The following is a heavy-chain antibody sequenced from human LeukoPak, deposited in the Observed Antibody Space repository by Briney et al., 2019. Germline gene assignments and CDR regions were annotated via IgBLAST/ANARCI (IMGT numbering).Heavy chain of an antibody. CDR1: GGSVTDYY. CDR3: ARSDYDIPTPNWFDP. D-gene: IGHD3-9*01. J-gene: IGHJ5*02. Sequence: SETLSLTCTVSGGSVTDYYWSWIRQSPGKGLEWIGYIYYTGTSYNPSLKSRVTISADTSKNQFSLKLISVTAADTAVYYCARSDYDIPTPNWFDPWGQGTLVTVSS. V-gene: IGHV4-59*02. CDR2: IYYTGT.